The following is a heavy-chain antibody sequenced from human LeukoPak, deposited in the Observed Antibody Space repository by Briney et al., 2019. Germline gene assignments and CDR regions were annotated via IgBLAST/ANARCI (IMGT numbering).Heavy chain of an antibody. CDR3: ATEDGDPFDY. J-gene: IGHJ4*02. Sequence: GGSLRLSCAASGFTFSNYWMHWVRQAPGKGLVWVSRINSDGISTGYADSVKGRFTVSRDNAKKTLYLQMNSLRSEDTAVYYCATEDGDPFDYWGQGTLVTVSS. D-gene: IGHD4-17*01. V-gene: IGHV3-74*01. CDR2: INSDGIST. CDR1: GFTFSNYW.